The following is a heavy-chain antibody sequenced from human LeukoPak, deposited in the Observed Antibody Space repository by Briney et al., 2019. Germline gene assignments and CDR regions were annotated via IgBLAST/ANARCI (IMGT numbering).Heavy chain of an antibody. J-gene: IGHJ4*02. CDR1: GFTFSSYS. D-gene: IGHD3-10*01. CDR3: ARDDYYYGSGSPIDY. CDR2: ISSSCSYI. Sequence: GGSLRLSCAASGFTFSSYSMNWVRQAPGKGLEWVSSISSSCSYIYYADSVKGRFTISRDNAKNSLYLQMNSLRAEDTAVYYCARDDYYYGSGSPIDYWGQGTLVTVSS. V-gene: IGHV3-21*01.